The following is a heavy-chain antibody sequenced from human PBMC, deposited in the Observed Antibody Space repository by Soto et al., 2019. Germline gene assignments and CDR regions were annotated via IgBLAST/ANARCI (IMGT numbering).Heavy chain of an antibody. CDR1: GFTFSSYG. CDR3: AKEGYDFWSGYSPLYYYYGMDV. Sequence: PGGSLRLSCAASGFTFSSYGMHWVRQAPGKGLEWVAVISYDGSNKYYADSVKGRFTISRDNSKNTLYLQMNSLRAEDTAVYYCAKEGYDFWSGYSPLYYYYGMDVWGQGATVTVSS. J-gene: IGHJ6*02. D-gene: IGHD3-3*01. CDR2: ISYDGSNK. V-gene: IGHV3-30*18.